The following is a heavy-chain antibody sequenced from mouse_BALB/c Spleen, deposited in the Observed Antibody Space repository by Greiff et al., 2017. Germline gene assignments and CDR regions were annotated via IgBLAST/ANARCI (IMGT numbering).Heavy chain of an antibody. V-gene: IGHV1-55*01. CDR3: ARPHYYGYYFDY. D-gene: IGHD1-2*01. CDR2: IYPGSGST. J-gene: IGHJ2*01. Sequence: VQLQESGAELVKPGTSVKLSCKASGYNFTSYWINWVKLRPGQGLEWIGDIYPGSGSTNYNEKFKSKATLTVDTSSSTAYMQLSSLASEDSALYYCARPHYYGYYFDYWGQGTTLTVSS. CDR1: GYNFTSYW.